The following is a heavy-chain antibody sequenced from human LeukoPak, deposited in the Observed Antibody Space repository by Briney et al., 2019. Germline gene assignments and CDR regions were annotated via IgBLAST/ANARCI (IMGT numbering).Heavy chain of an antibody. V-gene: IGHV4-39*07. J-gene: IGHJ4*02. CDR1: GGSISSSSYY. Sequence: SETLSLTCTVSGGSISSSSYYWGWIRQPPGKGLEWLGSIYYSGSTYYNPSLKSRVTISVDASKNQFSLKLSSVTAADTAVYYCARDRPMITFGGVIVTHFDYWGQGTLVTVSS. CDR2: IYYSGST. D-gene: IGHD3-16*02. CDR3: ARDRPMITFGGVIVTHFDY.